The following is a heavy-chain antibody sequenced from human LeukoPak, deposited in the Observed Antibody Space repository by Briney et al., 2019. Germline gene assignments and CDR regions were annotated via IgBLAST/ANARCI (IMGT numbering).Heavy chain of an antibody. J-gene: IGHJ4*02. D-gene: IGHD3-22*01. V-gene: IGHV4-39*01. CDR3: ARRRRTYYYDSSGYGYFDY. CDR2: IYYSGST. Sequence: TSETLSLTCTVSGGSISSSSYYWGWIRQPPGKGLEWIGSIYYSGSTYYNPSLKSRVTISVDTSKNQFPLKLSSVTAADTAVYYCARRRRTYYYDSSGYGYFDYWGQGTLVTVSS. CDR1: GGSISSSSYY.